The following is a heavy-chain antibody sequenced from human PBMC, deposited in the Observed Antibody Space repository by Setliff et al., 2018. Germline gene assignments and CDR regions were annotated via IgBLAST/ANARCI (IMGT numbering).Heavy chain of an antibody. CDR3: AALDWGENFYNVDV. V-gene: IGHV3-74*01. J-gene: IGHJ6*03. CDR2: TNGDATIA. Sequence: QTGGSLRLSCVGTGFSFRNCWASWVRQAPGKGLEWVSRTNGDATIAHYADSVKGRFTISRDNARNALYLQMVSLRGEDTGVYFCAALDWGENFYNVDVWGKGTTVTVSS. CDR1: GFSFRNCW. D-gene: IGHD7-27*01.